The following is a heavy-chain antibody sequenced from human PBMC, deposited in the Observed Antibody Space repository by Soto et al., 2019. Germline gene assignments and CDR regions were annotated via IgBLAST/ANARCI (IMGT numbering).Heavy chain of an antibody. J-gene: IGHJ4*02. CDR3: AKAYGGYEGY. CDR1: GFTFSSYG. Sequence: QVQLVESGGGVVQPGRSLRLSCAASGFTFSSYGMHWVRQAPGKGLEWVAVISYDGSNKYYADSVKGRFTISRDNSKNTLYLQMNSLRAEDTAVYYCAKAYGGYEGYWGQGTLVTVSS. CDR2: ISYDGSNK. V-gene: IGHV3-30*18. D-gene: IGHD5-12*01.